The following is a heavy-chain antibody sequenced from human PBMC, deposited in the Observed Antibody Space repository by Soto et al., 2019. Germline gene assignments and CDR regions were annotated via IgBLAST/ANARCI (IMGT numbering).Heavy chain of an antibody. CDR1: GFTFSNYA. CDR3: EKVVLGGLDPCDY. CDR2: ISTSGGST. J-gene: IGHJ4*02. D-gene: IGHD3-3*01. Sequence: EVPLLESGGGLVQPGGSLRLSCVASGFTFSNYAMSWVRQSPGKGLEWVSSISTSGGSTYYADSVKGRFTISRDNXKNTLSRQWNNVRAEDTAVCYCEKVVLGGLDPCDYWGQGTLVTGSS. V-gene: IGHV3-23*01.